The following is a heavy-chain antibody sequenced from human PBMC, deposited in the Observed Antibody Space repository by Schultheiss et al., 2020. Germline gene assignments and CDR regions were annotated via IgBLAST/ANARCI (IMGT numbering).Heavy chain of an antibody. CDR3: ARLKEKDYYYYYGMDV. V-gene: IGHV3-74*01. J-gene: IGHJ6*02. CDR2: INSDGSST. Sequence: GGSLRLSCAASGFTFSSYWMHWVRQAPGKGLVWVSRINSDGSSTSYADSVKGRFTISRDNSKNTLYLQMNSLRAEDKAVYYCARLKEKDYYYYYGMDVWGQGTTVTVSS. CDR1: GFTFSSYW.